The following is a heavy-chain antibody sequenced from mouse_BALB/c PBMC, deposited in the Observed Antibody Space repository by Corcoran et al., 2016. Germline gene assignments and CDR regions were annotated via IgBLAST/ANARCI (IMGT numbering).Heavy chain of an antibody. J-gene: IGHJ1*01. CDR1: GYSITSGYY. CDR2: ISYDGSN. D-gene: IGHD2-3*01. Sequence: DVQLQESGPGLVKPSQSLSLNCSVTGYSITSGYYWNWIRQFPGNKLEWMGYISYDGSNNYNPSLKNRISITRDTSKNQFFLKLNSVTTEDTATYYCARDGDGYYWYFDVWGAGTTVTVSS. CDR3: ARDGDGYYWYFDV. V-gene: IGHV3-6*02.